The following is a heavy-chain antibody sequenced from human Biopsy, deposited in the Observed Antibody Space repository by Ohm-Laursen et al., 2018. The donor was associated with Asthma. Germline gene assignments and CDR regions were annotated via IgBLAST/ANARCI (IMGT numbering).Heavy chain of an antibody. D-gene: IGHD2-2*01. J-gene: IGHJ6*02. CDR3: ARDGVVPDAMYYHYYYGLDV. CDR2: ISSSGAST. CDR1: GFTFSSYA. Sequence: SLRLSCAASGFTFSSYAMSWVRQAPGKGLEWVSSISSSGASTYYADSVKGRFTISRDNAKNTLYLQMNSLRVEDTAVYYCARDGVVPDAMYYHYYYGLDVWGQGTTVTVSS. V-gene: IGHV3-23*01.